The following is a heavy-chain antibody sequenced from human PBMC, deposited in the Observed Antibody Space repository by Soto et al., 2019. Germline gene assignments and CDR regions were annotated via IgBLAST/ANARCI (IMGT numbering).Heavy chain of an antibody. CDR1: GFSFSSYA. Sequence: GGSLRLSCAASGFSFSSYAMSWVRQAPGKGLEWVSTMSGTSGTTYYADSVKGRFTISRDNSENTLFLQMNSLRAEDTAIYYCARVAYWGPGTQVTVSS. V-gene: IGHV3-23*01. CDR3: ARVAY. J-gene: IGHJ4*02. CDR2: MSGTSGTT.